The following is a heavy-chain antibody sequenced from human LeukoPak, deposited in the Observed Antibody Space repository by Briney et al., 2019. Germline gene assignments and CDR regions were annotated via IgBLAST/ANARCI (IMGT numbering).Heavy chain of an antibody. CDR2: ISGSGGST. Sequence: GVSLRLSCAASGFTFSSYAMSWVRQAPGKGLEWVSAISGSGGSTYYADSVKGRFTISRDNSKNTLYLQMNSLRAEDTAVYYCAKALAYGSGSYSAFDIWGQGTMVTVSS. CDR1: GFTFSSYA. J-gene: IGHJ3*02. D-gene: IGHD3-10*01. CDR3: AKALAYGSGSYSAFDI. V-gene: IGHV3-23*01.